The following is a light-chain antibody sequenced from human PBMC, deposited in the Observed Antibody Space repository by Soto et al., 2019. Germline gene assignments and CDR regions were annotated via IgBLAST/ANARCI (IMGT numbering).Light chain of an antibody. CDR3: SSYAGSSNSVV. CDR2: EVS. CDR1: SSDVGSYDL. V-gene: IGLV2-23*02. J-gene: IGLJ2*01. Sequence: QSALTQPASVSGSPGQSITISCTGTSSDVGSYDLVSWYRQHPGKAPKLIIYEVSKWPSGISLRFSGSKSGNTASLTISGLQAEDEADYYCSSYAGSSNSVVFGGGTKLTVL.